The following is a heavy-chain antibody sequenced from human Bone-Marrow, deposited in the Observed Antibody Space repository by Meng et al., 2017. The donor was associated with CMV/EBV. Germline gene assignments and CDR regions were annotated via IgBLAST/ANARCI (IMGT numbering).Heavy chain of an antibody. Sequence: SETLPHTCTVSGGSISSYYWSWIRQPPGKGLEWIGYIYYSGSTNYNPSLKSRVTISVDTSKNQFSLKLSSVTAADTAVYYCARDAPLYDFWSGYYTGFYYGMDVWGQGTTVTVSS. J-gene: IGHJ6*02. CDR1: GGSISSYY. CDR2: IYYSGST. CDR3: ARDAPLYDFWSGYYTGFYYGMDV. D-gene: IGHD3-3*01. V-gene: IGHV4-59*01.